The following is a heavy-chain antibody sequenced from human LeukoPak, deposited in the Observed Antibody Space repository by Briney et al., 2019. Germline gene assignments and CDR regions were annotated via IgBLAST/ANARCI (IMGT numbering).Heavy chain of an antibody. J-gene: IGHJ6*03. D-gene: IGHD6-13*01. CDR3: ARGYAAAGTDYYYYMDV. Sequence: GGSLRLSCAASGFTFSSYGMSWVRQAPGKGLEWVSGINWNGGSTGYADSVKGRFTISRDNAKNSLYLQMNSLRAEDTALYYCARGYAAAGTDYYYYMDVWGKGTTVTVSS. CDR1: GFTFSSYG. V-gene: IGHV3-20*04. CDR2: INWNGGST.